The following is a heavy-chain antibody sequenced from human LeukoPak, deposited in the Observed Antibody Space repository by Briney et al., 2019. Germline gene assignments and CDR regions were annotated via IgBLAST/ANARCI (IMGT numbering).Heavy chain of an antibody. D-gene: IGHD5-12*01. V-gene: IGHV3-30*03. CDR2: ISFDGSNK. Sequence: GRSLRLSCAASGFTFSNYGMHWVRQAPGKGLEWVAVISFDGSNKYYADSVKGRFTISRDNAKNSLYLQMNSLRAEDTAVYYCARDGAGLDYSGYDSSQYFQHWGQGTLVTVSS. CDR3: ARDGAGLDYSGYDSSQYFQH. J-gene: IGHJ1*01. CDR1: GFTFSNYG.